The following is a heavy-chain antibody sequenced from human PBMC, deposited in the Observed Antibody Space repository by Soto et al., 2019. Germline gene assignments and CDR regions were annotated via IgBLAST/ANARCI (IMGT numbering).Heavy chain of an antibody. V-gene: IGHV1-18*01. CDR2: ISAYNGNT. CDR1: GYTFTSYG. J-gene: IGHJ6*02. Sequence: ASVKVSCKASGYTFTSYGISWVRQAPGQGLEWMGWISAYNGNTNYAQMLQGRVTMTTDTSTSTAYMELRSLRSDDTAVYYCARDAPRFLEWLLPLYYYYGMDVWGQGTTVTVSS. D-gene: IGHD3-3*01. CDR3: ARDAPRFLEWLLPLYYYYGMDV.